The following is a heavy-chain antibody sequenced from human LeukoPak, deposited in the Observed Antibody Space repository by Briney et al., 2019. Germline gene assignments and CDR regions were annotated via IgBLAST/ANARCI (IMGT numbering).Heavy chain of an antibody. J-gene: IGHJ3*02. CDR2: IGTAGDT. D-gene: IGHD3-10*01. CDR3: ARASPMVRGGYYAFDI. Sequence: GGSLRLSCAASGFTFSSYSMNWVRQATGKGLEWVSAIGTAGDTYYPGSVKGRFTISRENAKNSLYLQMNSLRAGDTAVYYCARASPMVRGGYYAFDIWGQGTMVTVSS. CDR1: GFTFSSYS. V-gene: IGHV3-13*04.